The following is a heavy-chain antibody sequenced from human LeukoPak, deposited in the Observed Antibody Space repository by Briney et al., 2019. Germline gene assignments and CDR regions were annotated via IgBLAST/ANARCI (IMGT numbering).Heavy chain of an antibody. J-gene: IGHJ4*02. CDR2: ISSSSSTI. V-gene: IGHV3-48*04. D-gene: IGHD5-24*01. CDR1: GFTFSRSG. Sequence: GGSLRLSCAASGFTFSRSGMHWVRQAPGKGLEWVSYISSSSSTIYYADSVKGRFTISRDNAKNSLYLQMNSLRAEDTAVYYCARHGDGYNHDYWGQGTLVTVSS. CDR3: ARHGDGYNHDY.